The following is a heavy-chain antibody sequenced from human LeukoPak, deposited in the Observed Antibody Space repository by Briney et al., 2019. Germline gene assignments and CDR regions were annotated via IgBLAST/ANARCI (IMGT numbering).Heavy chain of an antibody. CDR2: ITSSSRYI. CDR1: GFTFSAYT. J-gene: IGHJ4*02. D-gene: IGHD3-10*01. CDR3: AKDHESSGSGELGF. V-gene: IGHV3-21*01. Sequence: GGSLRLSCEASGFTFSAYTMNWVRQAPGKGLEWISSITSSSRYIYYAGSVKGRFTISRDNAKNSLYLQMNNLRAEDTAVYYCAKDHESSGSGELGFWGQGTLVTVSS.